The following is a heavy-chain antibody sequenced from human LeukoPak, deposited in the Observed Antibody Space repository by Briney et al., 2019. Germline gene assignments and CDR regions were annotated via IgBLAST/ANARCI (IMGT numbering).Heavy chain of an antibody. CDR3: ARYSSSYPNGFDP. CDR1: GCTFTSYD. V-gene: IGHV1-8*03. Sequence: ASVKVSCKASGCTFTSYDINWVRQATGQGLEWMGWMNPNSGNTGYAQKFQGRVTITRNTSISTAYMELSSLRSEDTAVYYCARYSSSYPNGFDPWGQGTLVTVSS. J-gene: IGHJ5*02. D-gene: IGHD6-6*01. CDR2: MNPNSGNT.